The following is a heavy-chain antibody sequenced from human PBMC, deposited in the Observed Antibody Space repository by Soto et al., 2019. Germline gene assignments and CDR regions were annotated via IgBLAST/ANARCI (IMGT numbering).Heavy chain of an antibody. CDR2: IYYSGGT. CDR3: ARHKKAAAGFFDP. D-gene: IGHD6-13*01. J-gene: IGHJ5*02. Sequence: ETLSLTCTVSGGSISSSSYYWGWIRQPPGKGLEWIGSIYYSGGTYYNPSLKSRVTISVDTSKNQFSLKLSSVTAADTAVYYCARHKKAAAGFFDPWGQGTLVTVSS. V-gene: IGHV4-39*07. CDR1: GGSISSSSYY.